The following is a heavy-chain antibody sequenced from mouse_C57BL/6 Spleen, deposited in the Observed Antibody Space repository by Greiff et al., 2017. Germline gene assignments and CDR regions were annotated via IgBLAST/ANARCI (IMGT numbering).Heavy chain of an antibody. V-gene: IGHV1-81*01. CDR3: ARNLLGYAMDY. Sequence: VQLQQSGAELARPGASVKLSCKASGYTFTSYGISWVKQRTGQGLEWIGEIYPRSGITYYNEKFKGKATLTADKYSSTAYMELRSLTSEDSAVYFCARNLLGYAMDYWGQGTSVTVSS. CDR2: IYPRSGIT. D-gene: IGHD2-10*01. J-gene: IGHJ4*01. CDR1: GYTFTSYG.